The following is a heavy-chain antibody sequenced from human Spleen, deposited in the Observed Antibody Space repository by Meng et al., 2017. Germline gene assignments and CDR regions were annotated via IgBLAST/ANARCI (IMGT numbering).Heavy chain of an antibody. D-gene: IGHD3-10*01. J-gene: IGHJ4*02. CDR2: INPNSGGT. V-gene: IGHV1-2*06. CDR1: GYTFTGYY. Sequence: QGHPVQSGAEVTKPGASVKVSCKASGYTFTGYYMHWVRQAPGQGLEWMGRINPNSGGTNYAQKFQARVTMTGDTSISTAYMELSGLRSDDTAMYYCARSPLRGVQGSTYYFDYWGQGTLVTVSS. CDR3: ARSPLRGVQGSTYYFDY.